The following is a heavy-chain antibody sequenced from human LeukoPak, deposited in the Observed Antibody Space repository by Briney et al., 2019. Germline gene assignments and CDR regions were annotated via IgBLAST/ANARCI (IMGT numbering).Heavy chain of an antibody. V-gene: IGHV4-59*08. CDR3: ARVAAAGTPSFDY. J-gene: IGHJ4*02. Sequence: SETLSLTCTVSGGSISSYYWSWIRQPPGKGLEWIGYIYYSGSTNYNPSLKSRVTISVDTSKNQLSLKLSSVTAADTAVYYCARVAAAGTPSFDYWGQGTLVTVSS. CDR1: GGSISSYY. CDR2: IYYSGST. D-gene: IGHD6-13*01.